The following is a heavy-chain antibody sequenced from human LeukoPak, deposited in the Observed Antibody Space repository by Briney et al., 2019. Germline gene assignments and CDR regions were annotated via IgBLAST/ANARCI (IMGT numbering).Heavy chain of an antibody. Sequence: GGSLRLSCAASGFTFSSYSMNWVRQAPGKGLEWVPSISSSSSYIYYADSVKGRFTISRDNAKNSLYLQMNSLRAEDTAVYYCARSFLDSDYYYGMDVWGQGTTVTVSS. CDR3: ARSFLDSDYYYGMDV. D-gene: IGHD2/OR15-2a*01. J-gene: IGHJ6*02. CDR2: ISSSSSYI. CDR1: GFTFSSYS. V-gene: IGHV3-21*01.